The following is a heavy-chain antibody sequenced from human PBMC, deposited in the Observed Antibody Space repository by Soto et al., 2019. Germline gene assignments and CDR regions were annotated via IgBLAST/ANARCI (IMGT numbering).Heavy chain of an antibody. CDR2: ISLDGSNK. CDR1: GFTFSLYG. Sequence: QVQLVESGGGVVQPGRSLRLSCAASGFTFSLYGMHWVRQAPGKGLEWVALISLDGSNKYYADSVKGRFTISRDNSKNTLYLKMNSLRAEDTAMYYCAKKVGSSSVGHWGQGTLVTVSS. D-gene: IGHD6-6*01. V-gene: IGHV3-30*18. CDR3: AKKVGSSSVGH. J-gene: IGHJ4*02.